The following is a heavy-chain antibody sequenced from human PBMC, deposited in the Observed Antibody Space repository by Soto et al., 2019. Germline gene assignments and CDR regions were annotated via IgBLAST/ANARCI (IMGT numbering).Heavy chain of an antibody. V-gene: IGHV4-39*01. J-gene: IGHJ5*02. D-gene: IGHD6-13*01. CDR2: IYYSGSS. CDR3: ARRERAAGTDWWFDP. Sequence: QLQLQESGPRLVKPSETLSLTCTVSGASISSSSFHWGWIRQPPGKGLEWIGSIYYSGSSYYSPSLKGRVTISVDTSKNQFSPKLSSVTAADTAVYYCARRERAAGTDWWFDPWGQGTLVTVSS. CDR1: GASISSSSFH.